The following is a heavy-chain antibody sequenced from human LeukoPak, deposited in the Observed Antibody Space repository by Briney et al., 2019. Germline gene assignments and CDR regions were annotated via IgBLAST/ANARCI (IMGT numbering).Heavy chain of an antibody. CDR2: ISGSGGST. D-gene: IGHD5-12*01. Sequence: GGSLRLSCAASGFTFSSYAMSWVRQAPGKGLEWVSAISGSGGSTYYADSVKGRFTISRDNSKNTLYLQMNSLRAEDTAVYYCAKDVRRFHIVATTERSYWGQGTLVTVSS. CDR1: GFTFSSYA. CDR3: AKDVRRFHIVATTERSY. J-gene: IGHJ4*02. V-gene: IGHV3-23*01.